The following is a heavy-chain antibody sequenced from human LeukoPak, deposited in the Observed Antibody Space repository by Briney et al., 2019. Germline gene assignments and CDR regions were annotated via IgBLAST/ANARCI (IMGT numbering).Heavy chain of an antibody. CDR2: ISTSSSYI. J-gene: IGHJ6*03. D-gene: IGHD3-10*01. CDR1: GFTFSSYA. Sequence: GGSLRLSCAASGFTFSSYAMHWVRQAPGKGLEWVSFISTSSSYIYYADSVKGRFTISRDSSKNTLYLQMNSLRAEDTAVYYCARVGSHSGSLSLIKRNYYYYYYMDVWGKGTTVTISS. V-gene: IGHV3-21*01. CDR3: ARVGSHSGSLSLIKRNYYYYYYMDV.